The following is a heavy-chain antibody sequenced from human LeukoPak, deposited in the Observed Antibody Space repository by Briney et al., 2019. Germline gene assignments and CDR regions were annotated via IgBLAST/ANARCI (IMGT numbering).Heavy chain of an antibody. CDR2: IKEDGSEN. V-gene: IGHV3-7*05. D-gene: IGHD6-6*01. Sequence: GGSLRLSCAASGFTFSSYWMSWVRQAPRKGLEWVANIKEDGSENYYVDSAKGRFTISRDNAKNSLYLQMNSLRAEDTAVFYCARDSHYSSDCWGQGPLFTVSS. CDR3: ARDSHYSSDC. J-gene: IGHJ4*02. CDR1: GFTFSSYW.